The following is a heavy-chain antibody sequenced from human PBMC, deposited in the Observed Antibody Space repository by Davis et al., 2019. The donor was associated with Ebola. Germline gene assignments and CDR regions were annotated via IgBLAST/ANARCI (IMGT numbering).Heavy chain of an antibody. CDR1: GFTFSTYS. D-gene: IGHD3-9*01. J-gene: IGHJ5*02. CDR3: ARDTYVWGITILEGWFDP. Sequence: GGSLRLSCAASGFTFSTYSMNWVRQAPGKGLEWVSSISSSNSYIYYADSVKGRFTISRDNAKNSLYLQMNSLRAEDTAVYYCARDTYVWGITILEGWFDPWGQGTLVTVSS. CDR2: ISSSNSYI. V-gene: IGHV3-21*01.